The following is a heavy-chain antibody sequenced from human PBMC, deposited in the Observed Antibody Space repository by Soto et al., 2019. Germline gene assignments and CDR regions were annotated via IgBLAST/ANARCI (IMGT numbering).Heavy chain of an antibody. Sequence: EVQLVQSGAEVKKPGESLKISCKASGYSFTSYWIAWVRQMPGKGLEWMGLIYPRDYDSRYSPSFQGQVTISADRSISTAYLQWSILKASDNAIYYCSRQYVSAATLTLLSYDYWGQGTLVTVSS. D-gene: IGHD2-21*01. J-gene: IGHJ4*02. V-gene: IGHV5-51*01. CDR3: SRQYVSAATLTLLSYDY. CDR2: IYPRDYDS. CDR1: GYSFTSYW.